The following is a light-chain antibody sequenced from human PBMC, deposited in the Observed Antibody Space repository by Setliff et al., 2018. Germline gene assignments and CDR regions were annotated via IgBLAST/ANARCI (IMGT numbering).Light chain of an antibody. V-gene: IGLV1-40*01. J-gene: IGLJ2*01. Sequence: QSVLTQPPSVSGAPGQRVTISCTGSSSNIGAGYDVHWYQQLPGTAPKLLISRNTNRPSGVPDRFSGSKSGTSVSLAITGLQADDEADYYCAAWDDSLNVVVFGGGTKVTVL. CDR1: SSNIGAGYD. CDR2: RNT. CDR3: AAWDDSLNVVV.